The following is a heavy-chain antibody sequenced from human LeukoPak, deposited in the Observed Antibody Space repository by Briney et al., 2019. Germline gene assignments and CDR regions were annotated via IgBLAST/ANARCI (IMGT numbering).Heavy chain of an antibody. Sequence: GGSLRLSCAASGLTFSDSYMSWIRQAPGKGLEWVSYISSGGNTIKYADSVKGRFTISRDNARNSLNLQMNSLRAEDTAVYYCATASLYFDNWGQGTLVTVSS. V-gene: IGHV3-11*04. J-gene: IGHJ4*02. CDR1: GLTFSDSY. CDR3: ATASLYFDN. CDR2: ISSGGNTI.